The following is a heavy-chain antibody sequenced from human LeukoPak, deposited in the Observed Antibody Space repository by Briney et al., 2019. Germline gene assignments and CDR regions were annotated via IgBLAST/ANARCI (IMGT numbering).Heavy chain of an antibody. D-gene: IGHD6-13*01. CDR3: VRGGDSSNRKRSLGS. CDR1: GFTLSDYY. J-gene: IGHJ5*02. CDR2: MRNKANGYTT. Sequence: GGSLRLSCAVSGFTLSDYYMDWVRQAPGKGLEWVGRMRNKANGYTTEYAASVKGRFSISRDDSKNSLYLQMNSLKTEDTAVYYCVRGGDSSNRKRSLGSWGQGTLVTVSS. V-gene: IGHV3-72*01.